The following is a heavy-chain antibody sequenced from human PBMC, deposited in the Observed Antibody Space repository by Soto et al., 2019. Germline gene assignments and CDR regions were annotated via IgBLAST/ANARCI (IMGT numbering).Heavy chain of an antibody. J-gene: IGHJ4*02. V-gene: IGHV3-30*18. CDR3: AKALPSDYYDSSGYYPL. D-gene: IGHD3-22*01. CDR1: GFTFSSYG. Sequence: GSLRLSCAASGFTFSSYGMHWVRQAPGKGLEWVAVISYDGSNKYYADSVKGRFTISRDNSKNTLYLQMNSLRAEDTAVYYCAKALPSDYYDSSGYYPLWGQGTLVTVCS. CDR2: ISYDGSNK.